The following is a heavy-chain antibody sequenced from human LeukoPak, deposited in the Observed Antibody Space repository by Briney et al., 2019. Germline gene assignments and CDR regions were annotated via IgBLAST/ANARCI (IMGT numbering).Heavy chain of an antibody. Sequence: GGSLRLSCEASGFTFSDYSMNWVRQAPGEGLEWLSYITRTSDTIYYADSVKGRFTSSRDNAKNSVYLQMTSLRAEDTAVYYCARSSGYPYFDYWGQGTLVTVSS. J-gene: IGHJ4*02. CDR1: GFTFSDYS. CDR2: ITRTSDTI. CDR3: ARSSGYPYFDY. D-gene: IGHD3-22*01. V-gene: IGHV3-48*01.